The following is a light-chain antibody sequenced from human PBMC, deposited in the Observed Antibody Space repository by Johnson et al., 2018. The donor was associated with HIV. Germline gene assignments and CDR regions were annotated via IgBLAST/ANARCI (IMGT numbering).Light chain of an antibody. CDR1: SSNIGNNY. CDR3: GTWDSSLSAGRYV. V-gene: IGLV1-51*01. Sequence: QSVLTQPPSVSAAPGQKVTISCSGSSSNIGNNYVSWYQHLPGRAPKLLIYDDIKRPSGIPDRFSGSKSGTSATLGITGLQTGDEADYYCGTWDSSLSAGRYVFGTGTKVTVL. CDR2: DDI. J-gene: IGLJ1*01.